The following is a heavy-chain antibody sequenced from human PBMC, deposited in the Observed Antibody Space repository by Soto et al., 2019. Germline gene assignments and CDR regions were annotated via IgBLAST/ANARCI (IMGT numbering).Heavy chain of an antibody. CDR2: IYYSGGT. J-gene: IGHJ6*03. Sequence: QVQLQESGPGLVKPSQTLSLTCTVSGGSISRGGYYWSWIRQHPGKGLEWIGYIYYSGGTYYNPSLKSRVTISVDTSENQFSLRLSSVTAADTAVDYCARKDSGYADYMDVWGKGTTVTVSS. CDR3: ARKDSGYADYMDV. CDR1: GGSISRGGYY. V-gene: IGHV4-31*03. D-gene: IGHD5-12*01.